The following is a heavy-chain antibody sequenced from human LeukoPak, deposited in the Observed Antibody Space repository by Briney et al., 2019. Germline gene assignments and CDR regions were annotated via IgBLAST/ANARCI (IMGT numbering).Heavy chain of an antibody. D-gene: IGHD3-16*02. Sequence: ASVKVSCKASGYTFTSYDINWVRQATGQGLEWMGWMNPNSGNTGYAQKFQGRITMTITTAISTDYMALSSLRSDDTAVYYCARGSTMHTRSLGYWGQGTLVTVSS. CDR2: MNPNSGNT. CDR3: ARGSTMHTRSLGY. V-gene: IGHV1-8*01. J-gene: IGHJ4*02. CDR1: GYTFTSYD.